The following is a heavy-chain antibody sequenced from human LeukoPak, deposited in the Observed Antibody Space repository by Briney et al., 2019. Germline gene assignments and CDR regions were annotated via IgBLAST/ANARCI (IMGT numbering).Heavy chain of an antibody. Sequence: ASVKVSCKASGYTFTNYDINWVRQATGQGLELMGWVNPKSGYTGYAQKFQGRVTISRDTSISTAYMELSSLRSEDTAVYYCARVDGSADYWGQGTLVTVSS. J-gene: IGHJ4*02. CDR1: GYTFTNYD. D-gene: IGHD1-26*01. V-gene: IGHV1-8*01. CDR3: ARVDGSADY. CDR2: VNPKSGYT.